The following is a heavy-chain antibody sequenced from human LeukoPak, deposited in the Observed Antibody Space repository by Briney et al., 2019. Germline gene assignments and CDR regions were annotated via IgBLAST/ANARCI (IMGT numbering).Heavy chain of an antibody. CDR3: SKDGGSYSWAAFDD. CDR1: GFTFSSYG. CDR2: ISYDGSDK. D-gene: IGHD1-26*01. V-gene: IGHV3-30*18. Sequence: GGSLRLSCAASGFTFSSYGMHWVRQAPGKGLGWVAVISYDGSDKYYSDSVKGRFTISRDNSKNTLYLQMNSLRAEDTAVYYCSKDGGSYSWAAFDDWGQGTLVTVSS. J-gene: IGHJ4*02.